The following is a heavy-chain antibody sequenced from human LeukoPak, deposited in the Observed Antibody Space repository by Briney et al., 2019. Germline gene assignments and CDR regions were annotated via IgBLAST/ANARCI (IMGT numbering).Heavy chain of an antibody. CDR1: GFTFDDYA. CDR2: INWNSNDI. J-gene: IGHJ4*02. D-gene: IGHD6-19*01. Sequence: GGSLRLSCAASGFTFDDYAMHWVRQAPGKGLEWVSGINWNSNDIGYADSVRGRFTISRDNAKNSLHLQMNSLRAEDTALYYCAKDLKWLALYYFDYWGQGTLVTVSS. V-gene: IGHV3-9*01. CDR3: AKDLKWLALYYFDY.